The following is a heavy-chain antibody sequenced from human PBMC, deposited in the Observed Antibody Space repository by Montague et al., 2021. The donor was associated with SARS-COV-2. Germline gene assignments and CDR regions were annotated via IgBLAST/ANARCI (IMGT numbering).Heavy chain of an antibody. J-gene: IGHJ4*02. CDR1: GGSISSSSYY. V-gene: IGHV4-39*01. Sequence: SETLSLTCTVSGGSISSSSYYWAWIRQPPGKGLEWIGCIYYRGSTYYNPSLKSRVFISVDTSKNQLSLTLTSVTAADTAVYYCARQDDPSGWFPGTFEFWGQGTLVSVSS. D-gene: IGHD6-19*01. CDR3: ARQDDPSGWFPGTFEF. CDR2: IYYRGST.